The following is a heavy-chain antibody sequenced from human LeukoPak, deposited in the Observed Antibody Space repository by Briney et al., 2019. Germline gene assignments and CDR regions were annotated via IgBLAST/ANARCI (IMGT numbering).Heavy chain of an antibody. CDR3: ARDRGYYYDSSGSIDY. CDR1: GGSISSGGYY. CDR2: ICYSGST. J-gene: IGHJ4*02. Sequence: SETLSLTCTVSGGSISSGGYYWSWIRQHPGKGLEWIGYICYSGSTYYNPSLKSRVTISVDTSKNQFSLKLSSVTAADTAVYYCARDRGYYYDSSGSIDYWGQGTLVTVSS. V-gene: IGHV4-31*03. D-gene: IGHD3-22*01.